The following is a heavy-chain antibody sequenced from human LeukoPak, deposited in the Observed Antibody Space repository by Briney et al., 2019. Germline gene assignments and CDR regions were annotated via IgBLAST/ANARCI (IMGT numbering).Heavy chain of an antibody. D-gene: IGHD4-23*01. CDR3: ARGSRFFYGGKTLDY. CDR2: INHSGST. J-gene: IGHJ4*02. CDR1: GGSFNDYY. Sequence: SETLSLTCALYGGSFNDYYWSWIRQPPGKGLEWIGEINHSGSTNYNPSLKSRVTISVDTSKNQFSLKLSSVTAADTAVYYCARGSRFFYGGKTLDYWGQGTLVTVSS. V-gene: IGHV4-34*01.